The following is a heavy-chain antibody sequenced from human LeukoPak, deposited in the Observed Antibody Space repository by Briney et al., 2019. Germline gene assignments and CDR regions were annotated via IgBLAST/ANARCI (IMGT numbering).Heavy chain of an antibody. Sequence: SETLSLTCTVSGGSISSYYWSWIRQPPGKGLEWIGEINHSGSTNYNPSLKSRVTISVDTSKNQFSLKLSSVTAADTAVYYCARLSVYFSSWPIFDYWGQGTLVTVSS. CDR3: ARLSVYFSSWPIFDY. CDR2: INHSGST. V-gene: IGHV4-34*01. J-gene: IGHJ4*02. CDR1: GGSISSYY. D-gene: IGHD6-13*01.